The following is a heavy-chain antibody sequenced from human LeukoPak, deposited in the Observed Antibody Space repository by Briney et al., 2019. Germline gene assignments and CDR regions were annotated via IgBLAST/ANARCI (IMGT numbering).Heavy chain of an antibody. CDR1: GGTFSSYA. CDR3: ARGDIVAVPAAIPTTGLDY. V-gene: IGHV1-69*04. Sequence: SVKVSCKASGGTFSSYAISWVRQAPGQGLEWMGRIIPILGIANYAQKFQGRVTITADKSTSTAYMELSSLRSEDTAVYYCARGDIVAVPAAIPTTGLDYWGQGTLVTVSS. D-gene: IGHD2-2*01. J-gene: IGHJ4*02. CDR2: IIPILGIA.